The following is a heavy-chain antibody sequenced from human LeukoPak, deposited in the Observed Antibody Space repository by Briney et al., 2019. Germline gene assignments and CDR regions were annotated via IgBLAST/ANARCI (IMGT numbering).Heavy chain of an antibody. V-gene: IGHV1-58*01. CDR2: IVVCSGNT. CDR1: GCTFTSSA. D-gene: IGHD4-23*01. J-gene: IGHJ4*02. CDR3: AADMGGLRWRRGESFDY. Sequence: ASVKVSCKASGCTFTSSAVQRVRQARGQGREGIGWIVVCSGNTNYAQKFQERVTITRDMSTSTAYMELSSLRSEDTAVYYCAADMGGLRWRRGESFDYWGQGTLVTVSS.